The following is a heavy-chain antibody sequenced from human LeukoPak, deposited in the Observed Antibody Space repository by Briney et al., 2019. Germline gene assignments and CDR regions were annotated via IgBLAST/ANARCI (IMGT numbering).Heavy chain of an antibody. J-gene: IGHJ5*02. V-gene: IGHV4-34*01. D-gene: IGHD3-22*01. CDR1: GGSFSGYY. CDR2: INHSGST. Sequence: SETLSLTCAVCGGSFSGYYWSWIRQPPGKGLEWIGEINHSGSTNYNPSLKSRVTISVDTSKNQFSLKLSSVTAADTAVYYCARARPENYYDSSSKRWFDPWGQGTLVTVSS. CDR3: ARARPENYYDSSSKRWFDP.